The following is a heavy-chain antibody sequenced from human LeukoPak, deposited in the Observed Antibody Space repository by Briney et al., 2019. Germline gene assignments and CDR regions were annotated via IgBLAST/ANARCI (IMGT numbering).Heavy chain of an antibody. CDR2: IYTSGST. D-gene: IGHD6-13*01. CDR1: GDSISSSRYY. CDR3: ARDRLISSSWRIDYYYMDV. Sequence: PSETLSLTCTVSGDSISSSRYYWGWIRQPPGKGLEWIGRIYTSGSTNYNPSLKSRVTISVDTSKNQFSLKLSSVTAADTAVYYCARDRLISSSWRIDYYYMDVWGKGTTVTISS. V-gene: IGHV4-39*07. J-gene: IGHJ6*03.